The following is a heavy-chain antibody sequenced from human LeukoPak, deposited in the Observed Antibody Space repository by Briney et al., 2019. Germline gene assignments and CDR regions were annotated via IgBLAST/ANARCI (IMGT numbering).Heavy chain of an antibody. V-gene: IGHV1-69*13. CDR1: GGTFSSYA. CDR2: VIPIFGTA. D-gene: IGHD4-17*01. Sequence: SVKVSCKASGGTFSSYAISWVRQAPGQGLEWMGGVIPIFGTANYAQKFQGRVTITADESTSTAYMELSSLRSEDTAVYYCAGSTVTRLAEYFQHWGQGTLVTVSS. CDR3: AGSTVTRLAEYFQH. J-gene: IGHJ1*01.